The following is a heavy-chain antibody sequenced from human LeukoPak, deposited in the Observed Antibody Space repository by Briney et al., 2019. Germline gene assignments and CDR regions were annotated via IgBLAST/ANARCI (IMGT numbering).Heavy chain of an antibody. CDR2: ISGTSDNT. D-gene: IGHD6-19*01. Sequence: GGSLRLSCAASGFTFSSYAMTWVRQAPGKGLEWVSAISGTSDNTYYADSVRGRFTISRDNSKNTLYLQVNSLRAEDTAIYYCSKGRTVTGTLALDYWGQGTLVTVSS. CDR1: GFTFSSYA. V-gene: IGHV3-23*01. J-gene: IGHJ4*02. CDR3: SKGRTVTGTLALDY.